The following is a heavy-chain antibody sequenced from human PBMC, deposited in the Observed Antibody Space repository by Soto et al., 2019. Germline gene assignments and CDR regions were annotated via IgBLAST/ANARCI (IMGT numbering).Heavy chain of an antibody. Sequence: PGGSLRLSCAASGFTFSSYAMSWVRQAPGKGLEWVSAISGSGGSTYYADSVKGRFTISRDNSKNTLYLQMNSLRAEDTAVYYCAKDVAPFYYYGSGSYYKSNTRDPWGQGTLVTVSS. D-gene: IGHD3-10*01. V-gene: IGHV3-23*01. CDR1: GFTFSSYA. CDR2: ISGSGGST. J-gene: IGHJ5*02. CDR3: AKDVAPFYYYGSGSYYKSNTRDP.